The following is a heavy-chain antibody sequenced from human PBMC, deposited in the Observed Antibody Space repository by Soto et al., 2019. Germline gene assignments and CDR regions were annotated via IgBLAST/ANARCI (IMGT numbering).Heavy chain of an antibody. CDR3: AKAGLLDPCPYSSGWYFDY. V-gene: IGHV3-23*01. CDR1: GFTFSSYA. J-gene: IGHJ4*02. Sequence: GGSLRLSCAASGFTFSSYAMSWIRQAPGKGLEWVSAISGSGGSTYYADSVKGRFTISRDNSKNTLYLQMNSLRAEDTAVYYCAKAGLLDPCPYSSGWYFDYWGQGTLVTVSS. CDR2: ISGSGGST. D-gene: IGHD6-19*01.